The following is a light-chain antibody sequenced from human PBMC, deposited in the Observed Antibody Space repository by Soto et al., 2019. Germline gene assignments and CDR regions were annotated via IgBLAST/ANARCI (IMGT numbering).Light chain of an antibody. CDR1: RSVNNF. J-gene: IGKJ4*01. CDR3: HQRAGWPPT. Sequence: EIVLTQSPVTLSLSPGERATLSCRASRSVNNFVAWYQEKPGQAPSLLIYDASNRASDIPGRFSGSGSGTDFTLTISSLEPEDFAVYYCHQRAGWPPTFGGGTRVEIK. V-gene: IGKV3-11*01. CDR2: DAS.